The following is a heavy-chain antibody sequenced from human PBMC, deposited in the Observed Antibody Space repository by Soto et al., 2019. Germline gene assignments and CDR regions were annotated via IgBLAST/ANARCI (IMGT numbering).Heavy chain of an antibody. J-gene: IGHJ4*02. Sequence: SETLSLTCNVSGVAVSSGGYYWSWIRQHPGKGLEWIGYVYYSGSTYYNPSLRSRLTISIDTSTNQFSLKLGSVTAADTAVYYCASSSGYYGSGSSYYYVDSWGQGTLVTVSS. V-gene: IGHV4-31*03. D-gene: IGHD3-10*01. CDR1: GVAVSSGGYY. CDR3: ASSSGYYGSGSSYYYVDS. CDR2: VYYSGST.